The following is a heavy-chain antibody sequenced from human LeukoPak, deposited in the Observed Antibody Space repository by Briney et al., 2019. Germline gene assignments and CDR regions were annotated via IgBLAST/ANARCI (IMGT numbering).Heavy chain of an antibody. CDR1: GFTFSSYG. V-gene: IGHV3-30*02. J-gene: IGHJ4*02. Sequence: PGGSLRLSCAASGFTFSSYGMYWVRQAPGKGLEWVSYISFSGSNVHYADSVKGRFTISRDNSKSTLFLQMNSPRPEDTAVYYCAKPTTGSPTAAGLDYWGQGTLVTVSS. CDR2: ISFSGSNV. CDR3: AKPTTGSPTAAGLDY. D-gene: IGHD1-1*01.